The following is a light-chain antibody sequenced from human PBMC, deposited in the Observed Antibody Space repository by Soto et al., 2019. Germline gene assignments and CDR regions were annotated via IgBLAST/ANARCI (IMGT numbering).Light chain of an antibody. V-gene: IGKV3-15*01. CDR3: QQYGSSPWT. J-gene: IGKJ1*01. CDR2: GAS. CDR1: QSVNNN. Sequence: IVMTQSPVTLSVSPGERATLSCTASQSVNNNVAWYQQKPGHTPRLLIYGASTRATGIPARFSGSGSGTEFTLTISRLEPEDFAVYYCQQYGSSPWTFGQGTKGDIK.